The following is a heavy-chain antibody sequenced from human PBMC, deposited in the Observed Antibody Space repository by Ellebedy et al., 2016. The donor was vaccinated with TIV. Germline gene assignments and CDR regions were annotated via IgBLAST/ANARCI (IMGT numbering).Heavy chain of an antibody. CDR2: IKQDGSEK. D-gene: IGHD6-13*01. V-gene: IGHV3-7*01. J-gene: IGHJ4*02. CDR1: GFTFSSYW. CDR3: ARDGVAAVVPFDY. Sequence: GESLKISXAASGFTFSSYWMSWVRQAPGKGLEWVANIKQDGSEKYYVDSVKGRFTISGDNAKNSLYLQMNSLRAEDTAVYYCARDGVAAVVPFDYWGQGTLVTVSS.